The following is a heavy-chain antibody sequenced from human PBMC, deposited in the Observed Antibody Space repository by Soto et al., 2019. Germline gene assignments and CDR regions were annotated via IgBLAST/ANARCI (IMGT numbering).Heavy chain of an antibody. CDR2: IYHTGSA. J-gene: IGHJ6*01. Sequence: SETLSLTCTVSGGSISGSYWSWIRQPPGKGLEWIAYIYHTGSANYNPSLKSRVTISVDTSKNQFSLKLRSVTAADTALYYCARAGAAVRAADGLDVWGQGNKGTV. V-gene: IGHV4-59*01. CDR3: ARAGAAVRAADGLDV. D-gene: IGHD7-27*01. CDR1: GGSISGSY.